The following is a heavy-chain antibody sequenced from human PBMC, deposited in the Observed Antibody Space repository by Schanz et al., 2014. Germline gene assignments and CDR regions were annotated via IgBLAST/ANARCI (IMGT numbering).Heavy chain of an antibody. CDR1: GFTFSSYT. CDR3: AKDHAGSDILTALGN. D-gene: IGHD3-9*01. CDR2: ISGSGGST. J-gene: IGHJ4*02. Sequence: EVQLLESGGGLVRPGGSLRLSCAASGFTFSSYTMNWVRQAPGKGLEWVSAISGSGGSTVYADSVKGRFTISRDNSNNTVFLQMNSLRAEDTAVYYCAKDHAGSDILTALGNWGQGTLGTVSS. V-gene: IGHV3-23*01.